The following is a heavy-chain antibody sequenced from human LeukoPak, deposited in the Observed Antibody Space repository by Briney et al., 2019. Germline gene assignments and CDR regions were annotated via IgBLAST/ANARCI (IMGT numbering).Heavy chain of an antibody. Sequence: SETLSLTCTVSGGSISSYYWSWIRQPPGKGLEWIGSIYTSGSTHYNTSIKSRATISVDTSKNQFSLKLSSVTAADTAVYYCARAQYYYDSSGYSPWYYFDYWGQGTLVTVSS. CDR1: GGSISSYY. CDR2: IYTSGST. V-gene: IGHV4-4*08. CDR3: ARAQYYYDSSGYSPWYYFDY. D-gene: IGHD3-22*01. J-gene: IGHJ4*02.